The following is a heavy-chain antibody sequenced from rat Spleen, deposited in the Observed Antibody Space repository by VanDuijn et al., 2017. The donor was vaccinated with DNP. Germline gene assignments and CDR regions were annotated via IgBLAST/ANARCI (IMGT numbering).Heavy chain of an antibody. Sequence: QVQLKESGPGLVQPSQTLSLTCTVSGFSLTDYSVHWVRQPPGKGLEWMGRIRSGGSTDYNSALKSRLSISRDTSKSQVFLKMNSLQTEDTAIYFCTRTRGGYFEYWGQGVMVTVAS. CDR3: TRTRGGYFEY. J-gene: IGHJ2*01. V-gene: IGHV2-19*01. CDR1: GFSLTDYS. D-gene: IGHD3-2*01. CDR2: IRSGGST.